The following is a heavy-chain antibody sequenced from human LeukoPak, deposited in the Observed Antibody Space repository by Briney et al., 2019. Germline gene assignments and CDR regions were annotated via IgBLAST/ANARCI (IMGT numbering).Heavy chain of an antibody. Sequence: PGGSLRLSCAASGFTFSSYGMHWVRQAPGKGLEWVAFIRYDGSNKYYADSVKGRFTISRDNSKNTLYLQMNSLRAEDTAVYYCATSRNDYGDPYYFDYWGQGTLVTVSS. V-gene: IGHV3-30*02. CDR3: ATSRNDYGDPYYFDY. CDR2: IRYDGSNK. J-gene: IGHJ4*02. D-gene: IGHD4-17*01. CDR1: GFTFSSYG.